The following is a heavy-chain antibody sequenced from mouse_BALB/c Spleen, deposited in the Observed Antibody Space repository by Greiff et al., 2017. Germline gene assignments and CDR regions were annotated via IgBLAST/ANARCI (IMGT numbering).Heavy chain of an antibody. V-gene: IGHV5-6-4*01. CDR1: GFTFSSYT. CDR2: ISSGGSYT. Sequence: EVQLVESGGGLVKPGGSLKLSCAASGFTFSSYTMSWVRQTPEKRLEWVATISSGGSYTYYPDSVKGRFTISRDNAKNTLYLQMSSLKSEDTAMYYCTREGYGSSYRYFDYWGQGTTLTVSS. J-gene: IGHJ2*01. D-gene: IGHD1-1*01. CDR3: TREGYGSSYRYFDY.